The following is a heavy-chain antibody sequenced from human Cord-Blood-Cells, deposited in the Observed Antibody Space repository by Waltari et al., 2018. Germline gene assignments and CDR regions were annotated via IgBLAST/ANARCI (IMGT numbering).Heavy chain of an antibody. CDR1: GYTFTSYA. Sequence: QVQLVQSGSELKKPGASVKVSCKASGYTFTSYAINGVRQATGQGREWMGWINTNAGNPTYAHGFTGRFVFSLDTYVSTASLQISSLKAEDTAVYYCARPTWREALVGMDVWGQGTTVTVSS. CDR3: ARPTWREALVGMDV. J-gene: IGHJ6*02. V-gene: IGHV7-4-1*02. D-gene: IGHD1-1*01. CDR2: INTNAGNP.